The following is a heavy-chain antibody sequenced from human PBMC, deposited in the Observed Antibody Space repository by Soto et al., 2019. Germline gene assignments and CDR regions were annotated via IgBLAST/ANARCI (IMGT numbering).Heavy chain of an antibody. Sequence: EVQLVETGGGLIQPGGSLRLSCAASGFTVSSNYMSWVRQAPGKGLEWVSVIYSGGSTYYADSVKGRFTISRDNSKNTLYLQMNSLRAEDTAVYYCARAVVVAATSWELDYWGQGTLVTVSS. CDR2: IYSGGST. J-gene: IGHJ4*02. D-gene: IGHD2-15*01. CDR3: ARAVVVAATSWELDY. CDR1: GFTVSSNY. V-gene: IGHV3-53*02.